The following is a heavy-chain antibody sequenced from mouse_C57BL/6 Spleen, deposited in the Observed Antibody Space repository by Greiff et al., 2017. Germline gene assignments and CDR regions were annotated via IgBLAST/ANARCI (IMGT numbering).Heavy chain of an antibody. CDR2: IYPGDGDT. V-gene: IGHV1-80*01. Sequence: QVQLQQSGAELVKPGASVKISCKASGYAFSSYWMNWVKQRPGKGLEWIGQIYPGDGDTNYNGKFKGKATLTADKSSSTAYMQLSSLTSEDAAVYLCARVGGTLYYFDYWGQGTTLTVSS. CDR3: ARVGGTLYYFDY. CDR1: GYAFSSYW. D-gene: IGHD3-3*01. J-gene: IGHJ2*01.